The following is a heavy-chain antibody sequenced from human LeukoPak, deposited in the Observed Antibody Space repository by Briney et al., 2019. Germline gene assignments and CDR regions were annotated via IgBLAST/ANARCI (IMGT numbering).Heavy chain of an antibody. CDR3: ARGGSSWFYYYYGMDV. CDR2: INPNSGGT. D-gene: IGHD6-13*01. Sequence: ASVKVSCKASGYTFTGYYMHWVRQAPGQGLEWMGWINPNSGGTNYAQKFQGWVTMTRDTSISTAYMELSRLRSDDTAVYYCARGGSSWFYYYYGMDVWGQGTTVTVSS. CDR1: GYTFTGYY. J-gene: IGHJ6*02. V-gene: IGHV1-2*04.